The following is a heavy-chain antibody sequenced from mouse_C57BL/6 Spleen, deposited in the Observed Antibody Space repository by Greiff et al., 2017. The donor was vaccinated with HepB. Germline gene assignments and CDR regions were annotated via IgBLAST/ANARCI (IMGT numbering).Heavy chain of an antibody. CDR1: GYTFTDYE. D-gene: IGHD1-1*01. CDR3: TEYGSSLFAY. CDR2: IDPETGGT. Sequence: QVHVKQSGAELVRPGASVTLSCKASGYTFTDYEMHWVKQTPVHGLEWIGAIDPETGGTAYNQKFKGKAILTADKSSSTAYMELRSLTSEDSAVYYCTEYGSSLFAYWGQGTLVTVSA. V-gene: IGHV1-15*01. J-gene: IGHJ3*01.